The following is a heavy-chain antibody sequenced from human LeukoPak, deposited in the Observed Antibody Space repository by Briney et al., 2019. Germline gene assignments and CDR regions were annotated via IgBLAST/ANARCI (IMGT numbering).Heavy chain of an antibody. J-gene: IGHJ4*02. D-gene: IGHD1-26*01. CDR3: ARTSGPFDY. Sequence: PGGSLRLSCAASGFTFSSYAMHWVRQAPGKGLEWVANIKQDGSEKYYVDSVKGRFTISRDNAKNSLYLQMNSLRAEDTAVYYCARTSGPFDYWGQGTLVTVSS. CDR1: GFTFSSYA. CDR2: IKQDGSEK. V-gene: IGHV3-7*01.